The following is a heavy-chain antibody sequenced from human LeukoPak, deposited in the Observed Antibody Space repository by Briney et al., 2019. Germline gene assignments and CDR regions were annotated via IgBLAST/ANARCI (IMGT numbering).Heavy chain of an antibody. D-gene: IGHD4-11*01. V-gene: IGHV3-66*01. J-gene: IGHJ5*02. Sequence: PGGSLRLSCAASGLTVSSNYMSWVRQTPEKGLEWVSILYSGGSAYYPDSLNGRFTISRDNSKNTLYLQMNSLRAEDTAVYYCARDSTPTTVTLDWFDPWGQGTLVTVSS. CDR1: GLTVSSNY. CDR3: ARDSTPTTVTLDWFDP. CDR2: LYSGGSA.